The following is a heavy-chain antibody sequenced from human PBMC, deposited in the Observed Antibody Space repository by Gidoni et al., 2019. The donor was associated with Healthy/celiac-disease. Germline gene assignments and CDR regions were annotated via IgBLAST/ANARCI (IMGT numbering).Heavy chain of an antibody. J-gene: IGHJ4*02. CDR3: TRVYYDSSGPSGDFDY. D-gene: IGHD3-22*01. CDR2: IRSKAYGGTT. V-gene: IGHV3-49*05. Sequence: EVQLVESGGGLVKPGRSLRRSCTASGFTLGDYARRWFRQAPGKGLEWVGFIRSKAYGGTTEYSASVKGRFTISRDDSTSIAYLQMHSLKTEDTAVYYCTRVYYDSSGPSGDFDYWGQGTLVTVSS. CDR1: GFTLGDYA.